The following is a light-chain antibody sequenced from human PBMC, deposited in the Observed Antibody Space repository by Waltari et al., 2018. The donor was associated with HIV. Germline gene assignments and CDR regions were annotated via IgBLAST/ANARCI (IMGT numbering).Light chain of an antibody. J-gene: IGKJ4*01. CDR1: QSVGGTY. Sequence: EIVLTQSPGTLSLSPGERATLSCRASQSVGGTYVAWYQQKPGQAPRLLISGASSMATGIPDRFSGSGSGTDFILTISRLEPEDLAVYYCQQYGRSPLTFGGGTKVEIK. CDR2: GAS. V-gene: IGKV3-20*01. CDR3: QQYGRSPLT.